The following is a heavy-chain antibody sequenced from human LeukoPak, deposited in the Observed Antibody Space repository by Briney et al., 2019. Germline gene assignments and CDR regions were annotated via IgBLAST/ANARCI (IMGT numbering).Heavy chain of an antibody. CDR1: GFTFSSYS. V-gene: IGHV3-21*01. D-gene: IGHD4-17*01. CDR2: ISTSSSYI. Sequence: GGSLRLSCAASGFTFSSYSMNWVRQAPGKELEWVSSISTSSSYIYYADSVKGRFTISRDNAKNSLYLQMNSLRAEDTAVYYCARDLGYGDYVIDYWGQGTLVTVSS. J-gene: IGHJ4*02. CDR3: ARDLGYGDYVIDY.